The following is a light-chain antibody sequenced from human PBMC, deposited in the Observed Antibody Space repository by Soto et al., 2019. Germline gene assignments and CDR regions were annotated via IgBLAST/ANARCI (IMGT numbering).Light chain of an antibody. CDR2: EVS. CDR3: AAWDDSLSWV. V-gene: IGLV2-14*01. Sequence: QSALTQPASVSGSPGQSITISCTGTSSDVGSYNYVSWYQQHPGKAPKLMIYEVSNRPSGVSDRFSGSKSGNTASLTISGLQAEDEADYYCAAWDDSLSWVFGGGTKLTVL. J-gene: IGLJ3*02. CDR1: SSDVGSYNY.